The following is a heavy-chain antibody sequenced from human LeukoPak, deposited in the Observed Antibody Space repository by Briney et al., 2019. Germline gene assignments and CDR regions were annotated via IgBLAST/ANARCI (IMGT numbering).Heavy chain of an antibody. Sequence: SETLSLTCTVSGGSISSYYWSWIRQPPGKGLEWIGCIYYSGSTNYNPSLKSRVTISVDTSKNQFSLKLSSVTAADTAVYYCARSNPYSSSWPDYWGQGTLVTVSS. CDR3: ARSNPYSSSWPDY. CDR1: GGSISSYY. J-gene: IGHJ4*02. D-gene: IGHD6-13*01. CDR2: IYYSGST. V-gene: IGHV4-59*01.